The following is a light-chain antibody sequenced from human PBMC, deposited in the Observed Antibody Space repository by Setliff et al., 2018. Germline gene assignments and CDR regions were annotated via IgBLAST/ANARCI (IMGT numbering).Light chain of an antibody. V-gene: IGLV2-14*01. CDR2: EVS. Sequence: QSALTQPASVSGSPGQSITISCTGTRSDVGGYNYVSWYQQHPGRVPKLMIYEVSNRPSGVSNRFSGSKSGNTASLTISRLQTEDEADYYCYSYTASTSYVFGTGTKVTVL. CDR3: YSYTASTSYV. CDR1: RSDVGGYNY. J-gene: IGLJ1*01.